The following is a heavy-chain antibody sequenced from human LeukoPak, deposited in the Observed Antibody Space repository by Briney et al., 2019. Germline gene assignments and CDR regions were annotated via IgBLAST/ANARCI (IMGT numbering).Heavy chain of an antibody. CDR3: ARGADPYCGAGCYFNYFDT. Sequence: ASVKFSCKASGHSFTDYYINWVRKAPGQGLEWMGWINPNNGGTNYAQKFQGRVTMTRDTSIGTAYMELKRLRSDDTALYYCARGADPYCGAGCYFNYFDTWGQGTLVIVSS. D-gene: IGHD2-21*01. CDR1: GHSFTDYY. V-gene: IGHV1-2*02. J-gene: IGHJ5*02. CDR2: INPNNGGT.